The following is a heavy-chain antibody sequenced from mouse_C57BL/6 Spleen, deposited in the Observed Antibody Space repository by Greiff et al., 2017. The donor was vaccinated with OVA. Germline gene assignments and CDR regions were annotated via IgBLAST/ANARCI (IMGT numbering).Heavy chain of an antibody. V-gene: IGHV1-34*01. D-gene: IGHD1-1*01. Sequence: VQLQASGPELVKPGASVQMSCKASGYTFTDYFMHWVKQSPGKSPEWIGYIYPNNGGNGHNQKFKGKATLTVDKSSSTAYMELRSLTSEDSAFYYSAHGSSSNWYFDVWGTGTTVTVSS. CDR2: IYPNNGGN. J-gene: IGHJ1*03. CDR1: GYTFTDYF. CDR3: AHGSSSNWYFDV.